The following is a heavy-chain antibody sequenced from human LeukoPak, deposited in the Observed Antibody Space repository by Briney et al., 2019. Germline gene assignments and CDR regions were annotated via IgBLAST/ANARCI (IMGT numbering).Heavy chain of an antibody. V-gene: IGHV1-2*02. CDR3: ARTIAYDYVWGSYRYNSDFDY. CDR1: GYTFTGYY. J-gene: IGHJ4*02. D-gene: IGHD3-16*02. CDR2: INPNSGGT. Sequence: ASVKVSCKASGYTFTGYYMHWVRQAPGQGLEWMGWINPNSGGTNYAQKFQGRVTMTRDTSISTAYMELSRLRSDDTAVHYCARTIAYDYVWGSYRYNSDFDYWGQGTLVTVSS.